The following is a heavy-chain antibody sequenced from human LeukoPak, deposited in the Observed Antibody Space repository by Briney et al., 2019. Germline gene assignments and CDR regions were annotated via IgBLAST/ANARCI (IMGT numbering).Heavy chain of an antibody. V-gene: IGHV3-33*01. J-gene: IGHJ2*01. CDR2: IWYDGSNK. CDR3: ARGATPYWYLDL. CDR1: GFTFSSYD. Sequence: GGSLRLSCAVSGFTFSSYDMYWVRQAPGKGLEWVALIWYDGSNKYYADSVKGRFTISRDNSKNTLYLQMNSLRAEDTAVFYCARGATPYWYLDLWGRGTLVTVSS. D-gene: IGHD1-26*01.